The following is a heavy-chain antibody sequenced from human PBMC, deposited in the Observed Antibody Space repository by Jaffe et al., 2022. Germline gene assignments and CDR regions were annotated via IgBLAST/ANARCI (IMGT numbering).Heavy chain of an antibody. D-gene: IGHD2-15*01. V-gene: IGHV3-30*02. J-gene: IGHJ4*02. CDR1: GFTFSSYG. CDR2: IRYDGSNK. CDR3: AKSVSRVVVFDY. Sequence: QVQLVESGGGVVQPGGSLRLSCAASGFTFSSYGMHWVRQAPGKGLEWVAFIRYDGSNKYYADSVKGRFTISRDNSKNTLYLQMNSLRAEDTAVYYCAKSVSRVVVFDYWGQGTLVTVSS.